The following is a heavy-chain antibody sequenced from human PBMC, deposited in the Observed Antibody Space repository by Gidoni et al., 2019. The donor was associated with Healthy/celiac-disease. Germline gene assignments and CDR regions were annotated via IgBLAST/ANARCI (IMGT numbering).Heavy chain of an antibody. V-gene: IGHV5-51*01. D-gene: IGHD3-3*01. CDR3: ARFLATVYYYYGMDV. J-gene: IGHJ6*02. CDR2: IYPGDSDT. Sequence: EVQLVPSGAEVKKPGKSLKIPGQGPGYSFTSYWTGWVRQLPGKGLEWMGIIYPGDSDTRYSPSFQGQVTISADKSISTAYLQWSSLKASDTAMYYCARFLATVYYYYGMDVWGQGTTVTVSS. CDR1: GYSFTSYW.